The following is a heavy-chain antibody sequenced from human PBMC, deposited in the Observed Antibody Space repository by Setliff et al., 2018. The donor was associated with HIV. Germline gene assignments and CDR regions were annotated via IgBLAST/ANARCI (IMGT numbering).Heavy chain of an antibody. V-gene: IGHV1-18*01. D-gene: IGHD3-3*01. CDR1: GYTFNNYG. Sequence: GASVKVSCKALGYTFNNYGVTWVRQAPGQGLEWVGWINTDSANTNYAQKFLGRVTMTTDTSTNTVYMDLRSLKSDDTAVYHCARDPTAPSVTLFGVAGGTYWFDPWGQGTLVTVSS. CDR2: INTDSANT. J-gene: IGHJ5*02. CDR3: ARDPTAPSVTLFGVAGGTYWFDP.